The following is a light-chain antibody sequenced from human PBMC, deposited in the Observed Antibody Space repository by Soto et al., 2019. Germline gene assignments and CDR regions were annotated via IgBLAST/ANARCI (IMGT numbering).Light chain of an antibody. Sequence: QSALTQPASVSGSPGQSINISCTGTSSDIGGYILVSWYQQEPGKAPNLMIYEGSKRPSGVSNRFSGYKSGNTASLTISGLQAEDEAHYYCCSYVGSDTYVIFGGGTKLTVL. CDR3: CSYVGSDTYVI. CDR2: EGS. V-gene: IGLV2-23*01. CDR1: SSDIGGYIL. J-gene: IGLJ2*01.